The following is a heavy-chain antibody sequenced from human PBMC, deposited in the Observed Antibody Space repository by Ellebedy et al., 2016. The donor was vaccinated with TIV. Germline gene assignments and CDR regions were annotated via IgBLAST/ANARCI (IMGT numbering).Heavy chain of an antibody. CDR1: GGSISSDDYY. J-gene: IGHJ3*02. CDR3: ARQKTDSGSFLCDI. Sequence: MPSETLSLTCTVSGGSISSDDYYWSWIRQPPGKGLEWIGYVYYSGSTYYNPSLKSRVTISGVTSKNQFSLHLTSVTAADTAVYYCARQKTDSGSFLCDIWGQGTLVTVSS. CDR2: VYYSGST. D-gene: IGHD3-3*01. V-gene: IGHV4-30-4*01.